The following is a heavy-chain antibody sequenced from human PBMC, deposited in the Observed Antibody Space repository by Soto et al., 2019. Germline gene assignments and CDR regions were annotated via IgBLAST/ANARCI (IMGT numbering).Heavy chain of an antibody. CDR1: GGSISRYY. Sequence: PSETLSLTCTVAGGSISRYYWIWIRQPPGKGLEWIGYIYYSGSTNYNPSLKSRVTISVDTSKNQFSLKLSSVTAADTAVYYCARGEAYYDSSGYYYNYYGMDVWRQAITVTASS. CDR3: ARGEAYYDSSGYYYNYYGMDV. J-gene: IGHJ6*01. CDR2: IYYSGST. D-gene: IGHD3-22*01. V-gene: IGHV4-59*01.